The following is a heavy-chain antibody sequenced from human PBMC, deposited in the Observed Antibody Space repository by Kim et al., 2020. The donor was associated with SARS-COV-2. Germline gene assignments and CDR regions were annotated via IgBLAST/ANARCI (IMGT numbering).Heavy chain of an antibody. V-gene: IGHV3-53*01. J-gene: IGHJ4*02. CDR1: GFTVSSNY. CDR3: AREGQQLGGGFDY. Sequence: GGSLRLSCAASGFTVSSNYMSWVRQAPGKGLEWVSVIYSGGSTYYADSVKGRFTISRDNSKNMLYLQMNSLRAEDTAVYYCAREGQQLGGGFDYWGQGTLVTVSS. D-gene: IGHD6-13*01. CDR2: IYSGGST.